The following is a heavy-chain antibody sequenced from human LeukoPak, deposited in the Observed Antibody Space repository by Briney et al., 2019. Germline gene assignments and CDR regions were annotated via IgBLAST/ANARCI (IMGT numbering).Heavy chain of an antibody. CDR3: ARWSENIVGATGYFDY. J-gene: IGHJ4*02. CDR1: GYSFTSYW. V-gene: IGHV5-51*01. CDR2: IYPGDSDT. Sequence: GESLKISCKGSGYSFTSYWIGWLRQMPGKGPEWMGIIYPGDSDTRYSPSFQGQVTISADKSISTAYLRWSSLKASDTAIYYCARWSENIVGATGYFDYWGQGTLVNVSS. D-gene: IGHD1-26*01.